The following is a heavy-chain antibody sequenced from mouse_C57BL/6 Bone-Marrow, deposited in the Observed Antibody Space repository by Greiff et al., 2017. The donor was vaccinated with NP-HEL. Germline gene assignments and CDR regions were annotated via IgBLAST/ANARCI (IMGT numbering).Heavy chain of an antibody. Sequence: EVKLMESWGDLVKPGGSLKLSCAASGFTFSSYGMSWVRQTPDKRLEWVATISSGGSYTYYPDSVKGRFTISRDNAKNTLYLQMSSLKSEDTAMYYCARHYYSNYFDYWGQGTTLTVSS. CDR3: ARHYYSNYFDY. CDR1: GFTFSSYG. V-gene: IGHV5-6*01. J-gene: IGHJ2*01. CDR2: ISSGGSYT. D-gene: IGHD2-5*01.